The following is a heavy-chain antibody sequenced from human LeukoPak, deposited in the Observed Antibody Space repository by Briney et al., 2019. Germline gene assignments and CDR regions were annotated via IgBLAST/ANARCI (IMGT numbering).Heavy chain of an antibody. CDR2: ISSSSNYI. CDR1: GFTFRDSA. Sequence: GGSLRLSCAASGFTFRDSAMNWVRQAPGKGLEWVSSISSSSNYIYYADSVKGRFTISRDNAKNSLFLQMNSLRAEDTAVYYCARGYSDSSGYSYWGQGTLVTVSS. J-gene: IGHJ4*02. CDR3: ARGYSDSSGYSY. V-gene: IGHV3-21*01. D-gene: IGHD3-22*01.